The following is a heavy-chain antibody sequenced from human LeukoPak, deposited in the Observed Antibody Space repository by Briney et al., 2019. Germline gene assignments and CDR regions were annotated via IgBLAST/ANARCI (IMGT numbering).Heavy chain of an antibody. CDR1: GFIFSDYY. D-gene: IGHD2-21*02. V-gene: IGHV3-11*06. CDR3: ARARGDPTSYYFDY. CDR2: ISSSSSHT. J-gene: IGHJ4*02. Sequence: GGSLRLSCVASGFIFSDYYMSWIRQAPGKGLEWVSYISSSSSHTNYADSVKGRFTISRDNAKNSLYLQMSSLRAEDMALYYCARARGDPTSYYFDYWGLGTLVTVSS.